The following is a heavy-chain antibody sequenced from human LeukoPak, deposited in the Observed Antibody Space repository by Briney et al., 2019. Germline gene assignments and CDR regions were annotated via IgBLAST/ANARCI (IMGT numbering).Heavy chain of an antibody. CDR1: GFAFSTYG. CDR3: ARGGDIVGDIRSAFDI. J-gene: IGHJ3*02. V-gene: IGHV3-53*01. CDR2: ISTGGTT. Sequence: PGGSLRLSCAGSGFAFSTYGMHWVRQAPGKGLEWVSVISTGGTTYYADSVKGRFTISRVNSKSTLYLQMNSLRAEDTALYYCARGGDIVGDIRSAFDIWGPGTLVTVSS. D-gene: IGHD1-26*01.